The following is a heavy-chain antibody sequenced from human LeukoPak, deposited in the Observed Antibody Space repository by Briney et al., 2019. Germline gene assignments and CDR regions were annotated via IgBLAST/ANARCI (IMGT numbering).Heavy chain of an antibody. CDR2: VSSSGHTI. J-gene: IGHJ6*02. CDR3: AINVGPRRRSPVVMDV. CDR1: EFTFSSYE. D-gene: IGHD2-15*01. Sequence: GGSLRLSCAASEFTFSSYEMNWVRQAPGKGLEWVSYVSSSGHTIYYADSVKGRFTISRDNAKNSLYLQMNSLRAEDTAVYYCAINVGPRRRSPVVMDVWGQGTTVTVS. V-gene: IGHV3-48*03.